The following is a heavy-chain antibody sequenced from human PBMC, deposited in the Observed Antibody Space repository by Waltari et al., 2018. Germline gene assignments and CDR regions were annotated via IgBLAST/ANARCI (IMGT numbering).Heavy chain of an antibody. Sequence: QVQLQESGPGLVKPSETLSLTCTVSGGSLSSYSWSWIRQPAGKGLEWIGRIYPSGGTNYTPSLTSRVTMSVDTSKNQFSLKLSSVTAADTAVYYCARDLAVAGGDYWGQGTLVTVSS. D-gene: IGHD6-19*01. CDR2: IYPSGGT. J-gene: IGHJ4*02. CDR1: GGSLSSYS. CDR3: ARDLAVAGGDY. V-gene: IGHV4-4*07.